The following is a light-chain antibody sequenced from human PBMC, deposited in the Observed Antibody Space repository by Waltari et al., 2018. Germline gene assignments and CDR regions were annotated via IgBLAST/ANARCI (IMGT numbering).Light chain of an antibody. V-gene: IGLV2-11*01. CDR3: CSYAGSYTYV. Sequence: QSALTQPRSVSGSPGPSVPLSCTGSSTDFGGSNYVSWYQQHPGKAPKLMIYDVSKRPSGVPDRFSGSKSGNTASLTISGLQAEDEADYYCCSYAGSYTYVFGTGTKVTVL. CDR2: DVS. CDR1: STDFGGSNY. J-gene: IGLJ1*01.